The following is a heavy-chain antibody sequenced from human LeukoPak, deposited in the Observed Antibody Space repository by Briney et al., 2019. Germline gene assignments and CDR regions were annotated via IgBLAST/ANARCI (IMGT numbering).Heavy chain of an antibody. V-gene: IGHV2-5*01. CDR1: GFSLGTNGVG. J-gene: IGHJ4*02. CDR3: ARRQGTYYHGSGSLDY. Sequence: SGPTLVKPTKTLTLTCTFSGFSLGTNGVGVGWIRQPPGKALEWLAFTYWNDDKRYRPSLKSRLTITKDTSKNQVVLTMTNMDPVDTATYFCARRQGTYYHGSGSLDYWGQGTLVTVSS. D-gene: IGHD3-10*01. CDR2: TYWNDDK.